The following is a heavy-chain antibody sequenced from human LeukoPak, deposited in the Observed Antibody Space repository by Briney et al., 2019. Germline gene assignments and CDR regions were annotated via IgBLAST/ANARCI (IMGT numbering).Heavy chain of an antibody. V-gene: IGHV4-39*07. CDR3: ARTPDGYNVAYYFDY. CDR2: IYYSGST. J-gene: IGHJ4*02. Sequence: PSETLSLTCTVSGGSISSSSYYWGWIRQPPGKGLEWIGSIYYSGSTYYNPSLKSRVTISVDTSKNQFSLKLSSVTAADTAVYYCARTPDGYNVAYYFDYWGQGTLVTVSS. D-gene: IGHD5-24*01. CDR1: GGSISSSSYY.